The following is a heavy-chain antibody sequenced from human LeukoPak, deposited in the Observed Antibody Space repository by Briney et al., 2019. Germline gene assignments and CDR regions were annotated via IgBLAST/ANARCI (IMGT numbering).Heavy chain of an antibody. D-gene: IGHD3-22*01. J-gene: IGHJ4*02. CDR1: GFTFNNYW. V-gene: IGHV3-74*01. CDR2: IISDGSST. Sequence: GGSLRLSCAASGFTFNNYWMHWVRQAPGKGLVWVSRIISDGSSTNYADSVKGRFTISRDNAKNTLYLQMNSLRAEDTAVYYCARDPRSYYYDSSGHEWVYWGQGTLVTVSS. CDR3: ARDPRSYYYDSSGHEWVY.